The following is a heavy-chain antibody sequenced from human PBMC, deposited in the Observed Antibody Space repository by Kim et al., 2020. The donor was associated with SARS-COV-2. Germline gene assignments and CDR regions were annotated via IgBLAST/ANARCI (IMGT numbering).Heavy chain of an antibody. CDR2: IYYSGST. V-gene: IGHV4-31*03. J-gene: IGHJ6*02. CDR3: ARADYDSSGSSMDV. Sequence: SETLSLTCTVSGGSISSGGYYWSWIRQHPGKGLEWIGYIYYSGSTYYNPSLKSRVTISVDTSKNQFSLKLSSVTAADTAVYYCARADYDSSGSSMDVWGQGTTVTVSS. D-gene: IGHD3-22*01. CDR1: GGSISSGGYY.